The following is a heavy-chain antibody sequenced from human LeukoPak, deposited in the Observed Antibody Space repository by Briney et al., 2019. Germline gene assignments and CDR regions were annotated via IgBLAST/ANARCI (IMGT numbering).Heavy chain of an antibody. J-gene: IGHJ4*02. Sequence: GGSLRLSCAASGFTFSNYEMNWVRQAPGKGLERVSYISSSGSTIYYADSVKGRFTISRDNAKNSLYLQMNSLRAEDTAVYYCARDFYAIYFDYWGQGTLVTVSS. V-gene: IGHV3-48*03. CDR1: GFTFSNYE. CDR3: ARDFYAIYFDY. CDR2: ISSSGSTI. D-gene: IGHD3-9*01.